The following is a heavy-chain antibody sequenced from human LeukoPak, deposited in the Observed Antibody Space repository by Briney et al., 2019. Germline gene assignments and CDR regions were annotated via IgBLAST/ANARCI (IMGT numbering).Heavy chain of an antibody. CDR1: TGSITSGGYS. J-gene: IGHJ4*02. Sequence: SQTLSLTCTVSTGSITSGGYSWNWIRQAPGKGLEWIGYIHHNGNTYSNPSLKGRVTMSLDTSKNQFSLKLSSVTAADTAIYYCARDDGDYAYYFDSWGQGALVTVSS. V-gene: IGHV4-30-2*01. CDR2: IHHNGNT. D-gene: IGHD4-17*01. CDR3: ARDDGDYAYYFDS.